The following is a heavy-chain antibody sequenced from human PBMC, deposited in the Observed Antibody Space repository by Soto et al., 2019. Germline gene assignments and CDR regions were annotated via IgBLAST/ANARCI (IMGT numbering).Heavy chain of an antibody. J-gene: IGHJ3*02. Sequence: PSETLSLTCTVSGGSISSYYWSWIRQPPGKGLEWIGYIYYSGSTNYNPSLKSRVTISVDTSKNQFSLKLSSVTAADTAVYYCARLQLHSGYDLVAFDIWGQGTMVTVSS. CDR2: IYYSGST. CDR1: GGSISSYY. V-gene: IGHV4-59*01. CDR3: ARLQLHSGYDLVAFDI. D-gene: IGHD5-12*01.